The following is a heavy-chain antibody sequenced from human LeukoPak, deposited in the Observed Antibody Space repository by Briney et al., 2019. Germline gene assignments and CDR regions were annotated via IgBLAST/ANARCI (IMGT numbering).Heavy chain of an antibody. V-gene: IGHV4-61*02. CDR2: IYTSGST. CDR1: GGSISSGSYY. D-gene: IGHD5-18*01. Sequence: SETLSLTCTVSGGSISSGSYYWSWTRQPAGKGLEWIGRIYTSGSTNYNPSLKSRVAISVDTSKNQFSLKLGSVTAADTAVYYCAREVGGGYSYGYYFDYWGQGTLVTVSS. CDR3: AREVGGGYSYGYYFDY. J-gene: IGHJ4*02.